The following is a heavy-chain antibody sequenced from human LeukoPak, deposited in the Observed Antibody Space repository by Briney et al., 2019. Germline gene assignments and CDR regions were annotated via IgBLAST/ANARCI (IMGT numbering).Heavy chain of an antibody. CDR2: IYYSGST. CDR3: AREGDDYYGSGSYYTPQPYYYYYYMDV. Sequence: SETLSLTCTVSGGSISSSSYYWGWIRQPPGKGLEWIGSIYYSGSTYYNPSLKSRVTISVDTSKNQFSLKLSSVTAADTAVYYCAREGDDYYGSGSYYTPQPYYYYYYMDVWGKGTTVTISS. V-gene: IGHV4-39*07. J-gene: IGHJ6*03. CDR1: GGSISSSSYY. D-gene: IGHD3-10*01.